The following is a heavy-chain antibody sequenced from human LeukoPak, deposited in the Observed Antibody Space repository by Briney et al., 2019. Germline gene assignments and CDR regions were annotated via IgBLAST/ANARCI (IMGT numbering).Heavy chain of an antibody. CDR2: INAGNGNT. J-gene: IGHJ4*02. Sequence: ASVKVSCKASGFTFTNYAIHWVRQAPGQRLEWMGWINAGNGNTKYSQKFQGRVTITRDTSASTAYMELSSLRSEDTAVYYCARGRWTSHQLTYYFDHWGQGTLVTVSS. D-gene: IGHD2-2*01. V-gene: IGHV1-3*01. CDR3: ARGRWTSHQLTYYFDH. CDR1: GFTFTNYA.